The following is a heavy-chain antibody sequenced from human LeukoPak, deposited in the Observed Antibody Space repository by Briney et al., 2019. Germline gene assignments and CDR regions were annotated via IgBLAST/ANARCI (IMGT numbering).Heavy chain of an antibody. J-gene: IGHJ6*02. CDR2: IRSEANSYAT. CDR3: ASPIHNGDYDYFYGMDV. V-gene: IGHV3-73*01. Sequence: GGSLRLSCVAPGFTFSGSTIHWVRQASGKGLEWVGRIRSEANSYATAYAASVKGRFTISRDDSKNTAYLQMNSLKTEDTAVYFCASPIHNGDYDYFYGMDVWGQGTTVTVSS. CDR1: GFTFSGST. D-gene: IGHD4-17*01.